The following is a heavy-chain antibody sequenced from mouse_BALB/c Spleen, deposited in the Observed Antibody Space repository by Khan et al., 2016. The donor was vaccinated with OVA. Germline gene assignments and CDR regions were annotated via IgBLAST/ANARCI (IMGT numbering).Heavy chain of an antibody. CDR2: INTHSGVP. Sequence: QIQLVQSGPELKKPGETVRISCKASGYTFTTAGIQWVQKMPGKGLKWIGWINTHSGVPKYAEDFKGRFAFSLEISVSTAYLQITNLKNEDTATYFWARGGGADYRNGGGAMEYWGQGTSVTVSS. J-gene: IGHJ4*01. CDR3: ARGGGADYRNGGGAMEY. D-gene: IGHD2-5*01. CDR1: GYTFTTAG. V-gene: IGHV9-4*02.